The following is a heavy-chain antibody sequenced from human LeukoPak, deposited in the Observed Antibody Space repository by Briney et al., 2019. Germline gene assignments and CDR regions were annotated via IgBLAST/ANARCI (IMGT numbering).Heavy chain of an antibody. CDR2: ISTGGSST. CDR1: GFTFSNYW. CDR3: ARGHTSTSADY. V-gene: IGHV3-74*01. Sequence: GGSLRLSCAASGFTFSNYWMHWVRQAPGNELVWVSRISTGGSSTSHADSVKGRFVTSRDNAKNALYLEMNSLRAEDTAVYYCARGHTSTSADYWGQGTPVTVSS. J-gene: IGHJ4*02.